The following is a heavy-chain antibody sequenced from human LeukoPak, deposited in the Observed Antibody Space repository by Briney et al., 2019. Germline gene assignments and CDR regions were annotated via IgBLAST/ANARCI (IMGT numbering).Heavy chain of an antibody. CDR1: GGSISSFY. D-gene: IGHD2-8*01. CDR2: IYYTGST. J-gene: IGHJ5*01. CDR3: ARAVLATKSEHWFDS. V-gene: IGHV4-59*01. Sequence: SETLSLTCTASGGSISSFYWSWIRQPPGKGLEWIGYIYYTGSTNYNSSLKSRVTISVDTSKNQFSLNLSSVTAADTAMYYCARAVLATKSEHWFDSWGQGATVTVSS.